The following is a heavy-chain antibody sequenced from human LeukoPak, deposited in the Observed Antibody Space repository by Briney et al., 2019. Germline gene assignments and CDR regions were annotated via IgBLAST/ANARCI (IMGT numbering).Heavy chain of an antibody. CDR3: ARDRGYSERPEDY. D-gene: IGHD1-26*01. CDR1: GFTFSNYW. J-gene: IGHJ4*02. CDR2: IHRDGSST. V-gene: IGHV3-74*01. Sequence: QTGGSLRLSCAASGFTFSNYWMHWVRQAPGKGLVWVSRIHRDGSSTTYADSVKGRFTISRDNAKNTLYLQMNSLRAEDTAVYYCARDRGYSERPEDYWGQGTLVTVSS.